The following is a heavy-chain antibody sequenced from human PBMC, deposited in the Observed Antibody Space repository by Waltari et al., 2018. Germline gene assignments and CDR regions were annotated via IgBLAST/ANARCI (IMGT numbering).Heavy chain of an antibody. J-gene: IGHJ4*02. D-gene: IGHD6-13*01. V-gene: IGHV1-69*01. CDR2: IIPIFGTA. CDR1: SYA. Sequence: SYAISWVRQAPGQGLEWMGGIIPIFGTANYAQKFQGRVTITADESTSTAYMELSSLRSEDTAVYYCARGNPYSSSWLIDYWGQGTLVTVSS. CDR3: ARGNPYSSSWLIDY.